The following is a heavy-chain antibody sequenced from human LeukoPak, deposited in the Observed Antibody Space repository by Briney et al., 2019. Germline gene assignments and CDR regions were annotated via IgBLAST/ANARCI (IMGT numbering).Heavy chain of an antibody. CDR2: INHSGST. Sequence: PSETLPLTCTVSGGSISSPNSYWIWIRQPPGKGLEWIGKINHSGSTNYNPSLKSRVTISVDTSKNQFSLKLSSVTAADTAVYYCARGMMPDGSGTLAGFDPWGLGTLVTVSS. CDR3: ARGMMPDGSGTLAGFDP. J-gene: IGHJ5*02. CDR1: GGSISSPNSY. D-gene: IGHD3-10*01. V-gene: IGHV4-39*07.